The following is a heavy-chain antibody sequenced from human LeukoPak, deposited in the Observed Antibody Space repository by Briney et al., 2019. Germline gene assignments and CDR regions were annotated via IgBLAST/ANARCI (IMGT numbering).Heavy chain of an antibody. CDR1: GGSISTYY. D-gene: IGHD5-18*01. CDR3: ARSTPDTAMVLGF. Sequence: SETLSLTCTVSGGSISTYYWSWIRQPPGKVMEWIGRIHISGSTSYNPSLKSRVTISVHTSKNQFSLQLSSVTAADTAVYYCARSTPDTAMVLGFWGQGTLVTVSS. CDR2: IHISGST. V-gene: IGHV4-59*01. J-gene: IGHJ4*02.